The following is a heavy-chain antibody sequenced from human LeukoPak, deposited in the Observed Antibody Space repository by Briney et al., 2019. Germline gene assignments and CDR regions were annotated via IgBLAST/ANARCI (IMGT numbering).Heavy chain of an antibody. J-gene: IGHJ4*02. D-gene: IGHD6-19*01. CDR1: GFTFSSYW. CDR3: ARDSSGWYENDY. V-gene: IGHV3-7*01. Sequence: GGSLRLSCADSGFTFSSYWMSWVRQAPGKGLEWVDNIKQDGSEKYCVDSVKGRFTISRDNAKNSLYLQMNSLRAEDTAVYYCARDSSGWYENDYWGQGTLVTVSS. CDR2: IKQDGSEK.